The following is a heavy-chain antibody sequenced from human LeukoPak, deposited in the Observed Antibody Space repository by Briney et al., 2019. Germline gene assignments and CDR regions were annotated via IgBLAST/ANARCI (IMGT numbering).Heavy chain of an antibody. CDR1: GYTFTGYY. V-gene: IGHV1-8*02. CDR2: MNPNSGNT. Sequence: ASVKVSCKASGYTFTGYYIHWVRQAPGQGLEWMGWMNPNSGNTGYAQKFQGRVTMTRNTSISTAYMELSSLRSEDTAVYYCARGSDEWELLSGSFDYWGQGTLVTVSS. CDR3: ARGSDEWELLSGSFDY. J-gene: IGHJ4*02. D-gene: IGHD1-26*01.